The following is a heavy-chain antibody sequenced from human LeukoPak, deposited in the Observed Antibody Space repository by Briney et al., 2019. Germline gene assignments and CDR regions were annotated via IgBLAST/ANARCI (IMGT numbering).Heavy chain of an antibody. CDR2: ISAYNGNT. CDR1: GYAFTSYG. CDR3: AREEDGGKDYAEYFQH. Sequence: ASVKVSCKASGYAFTSYGISWVRQAPGQGLEWMGWISAYNGNTNYAQKLQGRVTITTDTSTSTAYMELRSLRSDDTAVYYCAREEDGGKDYAEYFQHWGQGTLVTVSS. V-gene: IGHV1-18*01. D-gene: IGHD4-23*01. J-gene: IGHJ1*01.